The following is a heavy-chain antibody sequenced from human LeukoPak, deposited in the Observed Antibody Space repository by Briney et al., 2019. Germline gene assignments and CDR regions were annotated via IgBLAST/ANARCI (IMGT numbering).Heavy chain of an antibody. CDR1: GGSISSSSYY. CDR3: ARQWTVEMATIGL. CDR2: IYYSGNT. D-gene: IGHD5-24*01. V-gene: IGHV4-39*01. Sequence: PSETLSLTRTVSGGSISSSSYYWGWIRQPPGKGLEWIGNIYYSGNTYYNPSLKSRVTISVDTSKNQFSLKLSSVTAADTAVYYCARQWTVEMATIGLWGQGTLVTVSS. J-gene: IGHJ5*02.